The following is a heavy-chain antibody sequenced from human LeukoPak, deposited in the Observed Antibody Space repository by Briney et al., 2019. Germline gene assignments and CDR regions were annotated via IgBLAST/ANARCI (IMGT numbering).Heavy chain of an antibody. V-gene: IGHV3-23*01. CDR2: ISGRGVTT. CDR1: GFTSSSYV. CDR3: AKDGDSENVRGYMGD. D-gene: IGHD3-10*02. Sequence: GGSLTLSCAVSGFTSSSYVMSWVRQAPGKGLEWVSTISGRGVTTYYADSEKGRFAISSDSSKNTVYLQMNSLTAEDTDVYFCAKDGDSENVRGYMGDWGQGTLVTVSS. J-gene: IGHJ4*02.